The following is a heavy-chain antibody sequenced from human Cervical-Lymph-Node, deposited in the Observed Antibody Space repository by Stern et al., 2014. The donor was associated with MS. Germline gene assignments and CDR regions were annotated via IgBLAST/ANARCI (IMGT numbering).Heavy chain of an antibody. J-gene: IGHJ6*02. V-gene: IGHV1-18*01. CDR2: ISAYNGNT. CDR1: GYTFTSYG. CDR3: ARDEEGGATDYSYYGMDV. Sequence: VQLVQSGAEVKKPGASVKVSCKASGYTFTSYGISWVRQAPGQGLEWMGWISAYNGNTNYAQTLQGRVNMTTDTSTSPAYMELRSLRSDDTAVYYCARDEEGGATDYSYYGMDVWGQGTTVTVSS. D-gene: IGHD1-26*01.